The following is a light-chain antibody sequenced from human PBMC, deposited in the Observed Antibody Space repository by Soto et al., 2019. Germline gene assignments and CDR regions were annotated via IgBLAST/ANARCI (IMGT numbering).Light chain of an antibody. V-gene: IGLV1-40*01. Sequence: QSVLTQPPSVSGAPGQRVTISCTGSSSNIGAGYDVHWYRHLPRTAPKVLISGNSNRPSGVPDRFSGSKSGTSASLAITGLQAEDEAEYYCQSFDSSLSVFVFGTGTKLTVL. CDR1: SSNIGAGYD. CDR2: GNS. CDR3: QSFDSSLSVFV. J-gene: IGLJ1*01.